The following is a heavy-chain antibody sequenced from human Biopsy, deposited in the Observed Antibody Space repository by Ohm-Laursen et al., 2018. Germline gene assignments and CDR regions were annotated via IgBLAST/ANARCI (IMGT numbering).Heavy chain of an antibody. CDR1: GGSISNNNYY. V-gene: IGHV4-39*01. J-gene: IGHJ5*02. D-gene: IGHD3-22*01. Sequence: GTLSLTCTVSGGSISNNNYYWGWLRQPPGQGLEWIGSIFYRGSTHHKPSLKSRVNISVDTPKNQFSLKLNSVTAADTAVYYCARDYDTSGYYYVSWGQGTLVTVSS. CDR3: ARDYDTSGYYYVS. CDR2: IFYRGST.